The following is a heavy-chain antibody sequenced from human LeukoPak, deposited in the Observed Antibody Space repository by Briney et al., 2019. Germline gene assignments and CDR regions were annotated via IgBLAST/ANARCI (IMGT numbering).Heavy chain of an antibody. CDR3: AREVSCSGGSCYDGLDY. CDR1: GFTFSSYS. D-gene: IGHD2-15*01. Sequence: GGSLRLSCAASGFTFSSYSMNWVRQAPGKGLKWVSSISSSSSYIYYADSVKGRFTISRENAKNSLYLQMNSLRAEDTAVYYCAREVSCSGGSCYDGLDYWGQGTLVTVSS. J-gene: IGHJ4*02. CDR2: ISSSSSYI. V-gene: IGHV3-21*01.